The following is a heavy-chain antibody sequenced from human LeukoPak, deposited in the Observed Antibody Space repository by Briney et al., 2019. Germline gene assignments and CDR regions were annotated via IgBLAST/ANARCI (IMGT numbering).Heavy chain of an antibody. CDR3: AKERRHGDYYFDY. CDR2: IPYDGNNY. V-gene: IGHV3-30*18. J-gene: IGHJ4*02. D-gene: IGHD4-17*01. Sequence: GGSLRLSCAASGFTFTSYGMHWVRQAPGKGLEWVAIIPYDGNNYYYADSVKGRFTISRDNSKKTVYLQMDSLRVEDTAVYYCAKERRHGDYYFDYWGQGTLVTVSS. CDR1: GFTFTSYG.